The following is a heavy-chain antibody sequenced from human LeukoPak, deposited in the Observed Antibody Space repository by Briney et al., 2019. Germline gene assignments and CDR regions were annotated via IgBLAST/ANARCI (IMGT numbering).Heavy chain of an antibody. CDR2: ISWDGGST. J-gene: IGHJ6*03. V-gene: IGHV3-43D*03. Sequence: PGGSLRLSCAASGFTFDDYAMHWVRHAPGKGLEWVSLISWDGGSTYYADSVKGRFTISRDNSKNSLYLQMNSLRAEDTALYYCAKGYYYYMDVWGKGTTVTVSS. CDR1: GFTFDDYA. CDR3: AKGYYYYMDV.